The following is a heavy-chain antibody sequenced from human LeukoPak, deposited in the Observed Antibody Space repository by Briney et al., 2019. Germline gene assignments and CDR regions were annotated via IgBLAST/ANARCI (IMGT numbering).Heavy chain of an antibody. CDR1: GGSISSGNYY. J-gene: IGHJ6*02. V-gene: IGHV4-61*02. D-gene: IGHD2-2*01. CDR2: IYTSGST. Sequence: SQTLSLTCTVSGGSISSGNYYWSWIRQPAGKGLEWIGRIYTSGSTNYNPSLNSRATISVDTSKNQFSLKLSSVTAADTAVYYCARSQPYCSSTSCYPPPIYYYYYAMDVWGQGTTVTVSS. CDR3: ARSQPYCSSTSCYPPPIYYYYYAMDV.